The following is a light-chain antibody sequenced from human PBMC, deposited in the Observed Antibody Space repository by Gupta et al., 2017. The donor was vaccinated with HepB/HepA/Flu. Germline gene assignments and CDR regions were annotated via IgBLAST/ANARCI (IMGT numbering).Light chain of an antibody. J-gene: IGKJ2*04. V-gene: IGKV1-39*01. CDR2: GAS. CDR1: QSIGSF. CDR3: QQSYTTPRCS. Sequence: DIQMTQSPSSLSASVGDRVTITCRASQSIGSFLNWYQHKPGKAPKLLIYGASDLQTGVPSRFSGSGSGTDFTLTISSLQPEDFATYYCQQSYTTPRCSFGQGTKLEIK.